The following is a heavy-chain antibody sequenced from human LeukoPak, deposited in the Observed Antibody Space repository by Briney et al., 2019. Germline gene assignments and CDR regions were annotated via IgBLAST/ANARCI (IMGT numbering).Heavy chain of an antibody. D-gene: IGHD2-15*01. CDR1: GGSFSGYY. CDR2: INHSVST. Sequence: SETLSLTCAVYGGSFSGYYWSWIRQPPGKGLEWIGEINHSVSTNYNPSLKSRVTISVDTSKNQFSLKLSSVTAADTAVYYCARGLRGRSGGSCYGSWGQGTLVTVSS. CDR3: ARGLRGRSGGSCYGS. J-gene: IGHJ4*02. V-gene: IGHV4-34*01.